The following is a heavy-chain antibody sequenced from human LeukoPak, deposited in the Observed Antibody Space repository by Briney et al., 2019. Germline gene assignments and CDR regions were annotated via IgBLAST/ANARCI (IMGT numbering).Heavy chain of an antibody. J-gene: IGHJ5*02. CDR1: GGSISSYY. V-gene: IGHV4-59*08. Sequence: PSETLSLTCTVSGGSISSYYWSWIRQPPGKGLEWIGYIYYSGCTNYNPSLKSRVTISVDTSKNQFSLKLSSVTAADTAVYYCARGDSNWFDPWGQGTLVTVSS. CDR2: IYYSGCT. CDR3: ARGDSNWFDP. D-gene: IGHD3-3*01.